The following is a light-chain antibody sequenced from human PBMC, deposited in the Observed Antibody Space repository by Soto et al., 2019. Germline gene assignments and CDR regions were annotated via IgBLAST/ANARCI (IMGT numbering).Light chain of an antibody. CDR1: QSVSSSY. V-gene: IGKV3-20*01. CDR2: GAS. J-gene: IGKJ1*01. CDR3: QQYGSSPRT. Sequence: EIVLTQSPGTLSLSPGERATLSCRASQSVSSSYLAWYQQKPGQAPGLLIYGASSRATGIPERFSGSGSGTDFTLTISRVEPEDFAVYYCQQYGSSPRTFGQGTKVEIK.